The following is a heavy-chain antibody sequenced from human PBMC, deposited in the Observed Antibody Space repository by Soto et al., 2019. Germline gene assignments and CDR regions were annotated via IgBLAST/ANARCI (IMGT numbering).Heavy chain of an antibody. CDR1: GGSISSSSYY. CDR2: IYYSGST. Sequence: QLQLQESGPGLVKPSETLSLTCTVSGGSISSSSYYWGWIRQPPGKGLEWIGSIYYSGSTYYNPSLKSRVTIAVDTSKNQSSLKLSSVTAADTAVYYCARHNPLVATIRRGFFDYWGQGTLVTVSS. CDR3: ARHNPLVATIRRGFFDY. V-gene: IGHV4-39*01. J-gene: IGHJ4*02. D-gene: IGHD5-12*01.